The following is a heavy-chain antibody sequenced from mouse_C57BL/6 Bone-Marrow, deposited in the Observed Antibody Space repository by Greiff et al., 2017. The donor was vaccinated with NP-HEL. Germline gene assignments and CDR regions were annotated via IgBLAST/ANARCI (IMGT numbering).Heavy chain of an antibody. CDR1: GYTFTSYW. V-gene: IGHV1-72*01. D-gene: IGHD2-1*01. Sequence: QVQLQQPGAELVKPGASVKLSCKASGYTFTSYWMHWVKQRPGRGLEWIGRFDPNSGGTKYNEKFKSKATLTVDKPSSTAYMQLSSLTSEDSAVYYCARWGVTTIYYYAMDYWGQGTSVTVSS. CDR3: ARWGVTTIYYYAMDY. J-gene: IGHJ4*01. CDR2: FDPNSGGT.